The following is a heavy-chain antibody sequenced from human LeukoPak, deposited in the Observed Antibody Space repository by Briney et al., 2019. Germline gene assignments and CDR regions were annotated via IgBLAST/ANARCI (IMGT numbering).Heavy chain of an antibody. CDR3: ARIKTGYCTNGVCYEWGWFDP. J-gene: IGHJ5*02. D-gene: IGHD2-8*01. Sequence: SETLSLTCAVYGYSISSGYYWGWIRQPPGKGLEWIGSIYHSGSTYYNPSLKSRVTISVDTSKNQFSLKLSSVTAADTAVYYCARIKTGYCTNGVCYEWGWFDPWGQGTLVTVSS. V-gene: IGHV4-38-2*01. CDR2: IYHSGST. CDR1: GYSISSGYY.